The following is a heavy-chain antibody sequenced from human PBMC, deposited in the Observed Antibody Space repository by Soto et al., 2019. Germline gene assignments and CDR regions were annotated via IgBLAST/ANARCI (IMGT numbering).Heavy chain of an antibody. J-gene: IGHJ4*02. D-gene: IGHD6-13*01. CDR2: VSGSGGST. Sequence: EVQLLESGGGLVQPGGSLRLSCAASGFTFSSYAMSWVRQAPGKGLEWVSAVSGSGGSTYYADSVKGRFTISRDNSKNTLYLQMNSLRAEDTAVYYCAKDGIGGIAAAWFDYWGQGTLVTVSS. CDR1: GFTFSSYA. V-gene: IGHV3-23*01. CDR3: AKDGIGGIAAAWFDY.